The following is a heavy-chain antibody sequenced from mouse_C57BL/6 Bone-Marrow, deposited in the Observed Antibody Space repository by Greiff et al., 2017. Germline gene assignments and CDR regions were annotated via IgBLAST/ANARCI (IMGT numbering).Heavy chain of an antibody. V-gene: IGHV6-6*01. D-gene: IGHD1-1*01. J-gene: IGHJ4*01. CDR1: GFTFSDAW. CDR3: TRALITTVVADAMDY. CDR2: IRNKANNHAT. Sequence: EVKVEESGGGLVQPGGSMKLSCAASGFTFSDAWMDWVRQSPEKGLEWVAEIRNKANNHATYYAESVKGRFTISRDDSKSSVYLQMNSLRAEDTGIYYCTRALITTVVADAMDYWGQGTSVTVSS.